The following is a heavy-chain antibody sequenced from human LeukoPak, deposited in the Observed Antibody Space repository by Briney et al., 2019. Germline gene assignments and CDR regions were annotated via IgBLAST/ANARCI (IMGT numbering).Heavy chain of an antibody. D-gene: IGHD6-13*01. Sequence: PSETLSLTCNVSGGTISSYHWSWIRQSPGKGLEWIGFIYSTGSTNYNPSLKNRVTISVDTSKNQFSLKLTSVTAADTAVYYCARRHIAAASTLEYWGQGPLVTVSS. J-gene: IGHJ4*02. CDR3: ARRHIAAASTLEY. V-gene: IGHV4-59*01. CDR2: IYSTGST. CDR1: GGTISSYH.